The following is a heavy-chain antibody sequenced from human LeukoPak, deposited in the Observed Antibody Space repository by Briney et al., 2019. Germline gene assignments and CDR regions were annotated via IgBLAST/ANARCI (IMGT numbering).Heavy chain of an antibody. V-gene: IGHV3-23*01. CDR2: INNSGGST. Sequence: GGSLRLSCAASGFTFSTYAMSWVRQAPGKGLEWVSSINNSGGSTYYADSVKGRFTISRDNSKNTLYLQMNSLRAEDTAVYYCARSDYYDSSGYFIWGQGTLVTVSS. J-gene: IGHJ4*02. CDR1: GFTFSTYA. D-gene: IGHD3-22*01. CDR3: ARSDYYDSSGYFI.